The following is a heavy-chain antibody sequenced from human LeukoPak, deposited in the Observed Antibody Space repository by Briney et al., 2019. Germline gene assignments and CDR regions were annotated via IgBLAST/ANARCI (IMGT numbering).Heavy chain of an antibody. CDR1: GFTFSPYA. J-gene: IGHJ4*02. D-gene: IGHD3-10*01. Sequence: GGSLRLSCAASGFTFSPYAMSWVRQAPGKGLEWVSVIYSGGSTYYADSVKGRFTISRDNSKNTLYLQMNSLRAEDTAVYYCAGSGSPYYFDYWGQGTLVTVSS. V-gene: IGHV3-66*01. CDR3: AGSGSPYYFDY. CDR2: IYSGGST.